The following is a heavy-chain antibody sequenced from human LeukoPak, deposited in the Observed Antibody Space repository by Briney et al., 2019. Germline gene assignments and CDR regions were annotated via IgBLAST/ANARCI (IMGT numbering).Heavy chain of an antibody. CDR2: ISSSSSYI. CDR3: ARDRSGDFWSGFRYGMDV. CDR1: GFTFSSCA. J-gene: IGHJ6*02. V-gene: IGHV3-21*01. Sequence: GGSLRLSCAASGFTFSSCAMSWVRQAPGKGLEWVSSISSSSSYIYYADSVKGRFTISRDNAKNSLYLQMNSLRVEDTAVYYCARDRSGDFWSGFRYGMDVWGQGTTVTVSS. D-gene: IGHD3-3*01.